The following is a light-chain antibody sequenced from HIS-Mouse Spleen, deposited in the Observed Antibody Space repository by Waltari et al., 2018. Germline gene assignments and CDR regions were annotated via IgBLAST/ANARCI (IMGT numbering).Light chain of an antibody. CDR2: EDS. Sequence: SYELTQPPSVSVSPGQTARTTCPGDDLPKKEPYWYQQKSGQAPVLVIYEDSKRPSGIPERFSGSSSGTMATLTISGAQVEDEADYYCYSTDSSGNHRVFGGGTKLTVL. V-gene: IGLV3-10*01. CDR1: DLPKKE. CDR3: YSTDSSGNHRV. J-gene: IGLJ2*01.